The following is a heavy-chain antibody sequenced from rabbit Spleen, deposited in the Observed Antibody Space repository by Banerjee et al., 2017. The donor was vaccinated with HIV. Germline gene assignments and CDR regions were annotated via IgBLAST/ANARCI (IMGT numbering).Heavy chain of an antibody. D-gene: IGHD4-2*01. Sequence: QSLEESGGDLVKPGASLTLTCIASGVSFSGNSYMCWVRQAPGKGLELIAWIYTRDGSTWYANWVNGRFTISRSTSLNTVDLKMTSLTAADTAIYFCARDLAGYAGFGYISYLDLWGPGTLVTVS. CDR2: IYTRDGST. CDR3: ARDLAGYAGFGYISYLDL. CDR1: GVSFSGNSY. V-gene: IGHV1S43*01. J-gene: IGHJ4*01.